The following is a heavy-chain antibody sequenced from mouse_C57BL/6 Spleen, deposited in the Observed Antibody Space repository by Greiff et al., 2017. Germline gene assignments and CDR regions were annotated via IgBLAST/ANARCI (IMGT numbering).Heavy chain of an antibody. J-gene: IGHJ2*01. CDR1: GFNIKDYY. D-gene: IGHD2-10*01. V-gene: IGHV14-1*01. CDR2: IDPEDGDT. Sequence: VHVKQSGAELVRPGASVKLSCTASGFNIKDYYMHWVKQRPEQGLEWIGRIDPEDGDTEYAPKFQGKATMTADTSSKTAYLQLSSLTSEDTAVYYCTLFPTDDYWGQGTTLTVSS. CDR3: TLFPTDDY.